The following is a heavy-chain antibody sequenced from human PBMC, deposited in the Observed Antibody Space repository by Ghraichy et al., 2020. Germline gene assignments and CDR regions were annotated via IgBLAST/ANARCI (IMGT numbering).Heavy chain of an antibody. CDR1: GFTFGDYA. Sequence: GGSLRLSCTASGFTFGDYAVSWFRQAPGRGLEWVAFIRSKPSTEYAASVKGRFTISRDDSESIAFLQMNSLRTEDTAMYYCTRGGTGGSWGQGTLVTVSS. CDR2: IRSKPST. D-gene: IGHD7-27*01. J-gene: IGHJ5*02. CDR3: TRGGTGGS. V-gene: IGHV3-49*03.